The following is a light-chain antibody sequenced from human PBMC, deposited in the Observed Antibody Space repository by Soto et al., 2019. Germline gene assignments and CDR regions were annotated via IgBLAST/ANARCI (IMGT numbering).Light chain of an antibody. J-gene: IGLJ2*01. CDR1: RSNIGGNA. CDR3: ATWDDSLNAVV. V-gene: IGLV1-44*01. CDR2: ENI. Sequence: QSVLTQPPSASGTPGQRVTISCSGSRSNIGGNAVNWYQHLPGTAPKLVIYENIQRPSGVPDRFSGSKSGTSASLAISGLQSDDEADYYCATWDDSLNAVVFGGGTKLTVL.